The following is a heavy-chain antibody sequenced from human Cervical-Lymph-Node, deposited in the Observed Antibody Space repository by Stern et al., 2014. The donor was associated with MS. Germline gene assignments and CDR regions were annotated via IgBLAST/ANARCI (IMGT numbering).Heavy chain of an antibody. CDR1: GYTFTSYG. J-gene: IGHJ6*02. D-gene: IGHD2-8*01. CDR3: ARDKMVYATHYYYYAMDV. V-gene: IGHV1-18*01. Sequence: QVQLVQSGAEVKKPGASVKVSCKASGYTFTSYGISWVRQAPGQGLEWMGWISAYNGNTNYAQKLQGRVSMTTDTSTSTAYMELRSLRSDDTAVYYCARDKMVYATHYYYYAMDVWGQGTTVTVSS. CDR2: ISAYNGNT.